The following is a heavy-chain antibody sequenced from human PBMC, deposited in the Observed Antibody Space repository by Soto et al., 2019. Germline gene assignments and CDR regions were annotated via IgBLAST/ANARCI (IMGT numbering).Heavy chain of an antibody. CDR3: ARALVIGYCSSTSCYDRFWFDP. Sequence: GGSLRLSCAASGFTFDDYGMSWVRQAPGKGLEWVSGINWNGGSTGYADSVKGRFTISRDNAKNSLYLQMNSLRAEDTALYHCARALVIGYCSSTSCYDRFWFDPWGQGTLVTVSS. J-gene: IGHJ5*02. V-gene: IGHV3-20*01. CDR1: GFTFDDYG. D-gene: IGHD2-2*01. CDR2: INWNGGST.